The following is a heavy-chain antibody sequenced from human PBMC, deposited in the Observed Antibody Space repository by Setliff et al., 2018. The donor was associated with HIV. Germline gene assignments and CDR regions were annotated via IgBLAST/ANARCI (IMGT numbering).Heavy chain of an antibody. CDR2: INHSGST. CDR3: ASRFLEWLFF. J-gene: IGHJ4*02. V-gene: IGHV4-34*01. D-gene: IGHD3-3*01. CDR1: GGSFGTYY. Sequence: SETLSLTCAVYGGSFGTYYWSWIRQPPGVGLQWIGEINHSGSTHYNPSLKRRVTISVDTSKNQFSLRTDDTAVYYCASRFLEWLFFWGQGTLVTVSS.